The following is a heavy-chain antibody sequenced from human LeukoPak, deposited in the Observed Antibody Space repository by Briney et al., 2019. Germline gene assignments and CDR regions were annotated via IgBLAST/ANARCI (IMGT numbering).Heavy chain of an antibody. D-gene: IGHD1-26*01. V-gene: IGHV7-4-1*02. CDR1: RYTFTRYS. Sequence: GASVKVSCKASRYTFTRYSVNWVRQAPGQGLEWMGWINTNTGNPTYAQGITGRFVFSLDTSVNTAYLQISSLEAADTAIYYCARDSREDYFDYWGQGTLVTVSS. CDR3: ARDSREDYFDY. J-gene: IGHJ4*02. CDR2: INTNTGNP.